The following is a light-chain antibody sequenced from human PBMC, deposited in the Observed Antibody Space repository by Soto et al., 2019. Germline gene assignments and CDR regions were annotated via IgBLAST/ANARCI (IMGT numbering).Light chain of an antibody. CDR1: QSVSSSY. CDR3: QQYGSSPPLT. V-gene: IGKV3-20*01. CDR2: GAS. Sequence: EIVLTQSPGTLSLSPGERATLSCRASQSVSSSYLAWYQQKPGQAPRLLIYGASSRATGIQDRFSGSGSGTDFTLTISRLEPEDFAVYYCQQYGSSPPLTCGGGTKVEIK. J-gene: IGKJ4*01.